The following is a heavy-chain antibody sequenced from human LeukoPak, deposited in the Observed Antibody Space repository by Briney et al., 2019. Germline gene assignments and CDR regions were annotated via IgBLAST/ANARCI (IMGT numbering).Heavy chain of an antibody. CDR1: GFTFSSYW. CDR2: IKQDGSEK. J-gene: IGHJ4*02. V-gene: IGHV3-7*03. CDR3: ARVELRNARFGELLLFGY. Sequence: GGSLRLSCAASGFTFSSYWMSWVRQAPGKGLEWVANIKQDGSEKYYVDSVKGRFTISRDNAKNSLYLQMNSLRAEDTAVYYCARVELRNARFGELLLFGYWGQGTLVTVSS. D-gene: IGHD3-10*01.